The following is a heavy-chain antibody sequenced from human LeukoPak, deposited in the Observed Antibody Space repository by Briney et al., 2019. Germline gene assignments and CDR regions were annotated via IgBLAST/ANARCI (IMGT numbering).Heavy chain of an antibody. Sequence: SETLSLTCTVSGGSISSYYWSWIRQPPGKGLEWIGYIYYSGSTNYNPSLKSRVTISVDTSKNQFSLKLSSVTAADTAVYYCAREQQPSWFDPWGQGTLVTVSS. V-gene: IGHV4-59*01. J-gene: IGHJ5*02. CDR1: GGSISSYY. D-gene: IGHD6-13*01. CDR3: AREQQPSWFDP. CDR2: IYYSGST.